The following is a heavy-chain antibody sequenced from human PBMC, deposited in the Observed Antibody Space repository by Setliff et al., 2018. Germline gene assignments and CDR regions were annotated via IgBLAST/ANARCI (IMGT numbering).Heavy chain of an antibody. J-gene: IGHJ6*03. CDR2: IWYDGSNI. Sequence: PGGSLRLSCVASGFTFSSYGMHWVRQAPGKGLEWVAVIWYDGSNIYYADSVKGRFIISRHDSRNTLYLQMTSLRPEDTAVYFCARDSTIDYFYYYIDVWGKGASVTVSS. CDR3: ARDSTIDYFYYYIDV. CDR1: GFTFSSYG. V-gene: IGHV3-30*19.